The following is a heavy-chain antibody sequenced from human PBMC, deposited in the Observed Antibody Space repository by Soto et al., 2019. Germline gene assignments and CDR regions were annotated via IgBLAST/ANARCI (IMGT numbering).Heavy chain of an antibody. Sequence: GGSLRLSCAASGFTFRSYKIHWVRQAPGKGLEWVSYISSYGTTIYYANSVQGRFTVSRDNAKQSLYLQMSRLRAEDTAVYYCAITPPRGFDLWGQGTMVTVSS. CDR2: ISSYGTTI. CDR3: AITPPRGFDL. CDR1: GFTFRSYK. J-gene: IGHJ3*01. D-gene: IGHD3-10*01. V-gene: IGHV3-48*03.